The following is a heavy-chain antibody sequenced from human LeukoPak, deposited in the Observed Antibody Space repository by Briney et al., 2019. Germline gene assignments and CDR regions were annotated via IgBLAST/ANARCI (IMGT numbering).Heavy chain of an antibody. CDR1: GFTFSDYY. CDR3: ARENYYDSSGYLSTDDYFDY. V-gene: IGHV3-11*01. Sequence: GGSLRLSCAASGFTFSDYYMSWIRQAPGKGLEWVPYISSSGSTIYYADSVKGRFTISRDNAKNSLYLQMNSLRAEDTAVYYCARENYYDSSGYLSTDDYFDYWGQGTLVTVSS. D-gene: IGHD3-22*01. J-gene: IGHJ4*02. CDR2: ISSSGSTI.